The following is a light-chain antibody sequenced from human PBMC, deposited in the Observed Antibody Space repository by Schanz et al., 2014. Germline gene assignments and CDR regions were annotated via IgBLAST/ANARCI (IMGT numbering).Light chain of an antibody. CDR3: CSYAGSSWV. Sequence: QSALTQAASVSGSPGQSITISCTGTSSDVGIYNLVSWYQQHPGTAPKLMIYDVTNRPSGVPDRFSGSKSGSTASLTISGLQAEDEADYYCCSYAGSSWVFGGGTKLTVL. V-gene: IGLV2-23*02. CDR2: DVT. CDR1: SSDVGIYNL. J-gene: IGLJ3*02.